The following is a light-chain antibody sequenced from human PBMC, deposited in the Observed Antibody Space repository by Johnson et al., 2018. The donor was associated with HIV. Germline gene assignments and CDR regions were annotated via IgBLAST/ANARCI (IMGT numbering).Light chain of an antibody. CDR1: IANIGNNY. CDR2: EHN. CDR3: GTWDSSLNTGYV. Sequence: QSVLTQPPSVSAAPGQRVTISCSGGIANIGNNYVSWYQQLPGTAPKLLIYEHNKRPSGIPDRFSGSKSGTSATLDISGLQTGDEADYYCGTWDSSLNTGYVFGTGTKVTVL. J-gene: IGLJ1*01. V-gene: IGLV1-51*02.